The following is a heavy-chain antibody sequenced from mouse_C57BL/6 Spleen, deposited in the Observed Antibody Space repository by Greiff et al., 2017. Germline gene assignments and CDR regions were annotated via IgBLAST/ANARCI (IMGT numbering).Heavy chain of an antibody. CDR1: GYTFTSYW. D-gene: IGHD1-1*01. J-gene: IGHJ2*01. Sequence: QVQLQQPGAELVKPGASVKMSCKASGYTFTSYWITWVKQRPGQGLVWIGDINPGSGSTNYNEKFKSKATLTVDKSSSTAYMQLSSLTSEDSAVYYCARSLTVWAQDFDYWGQGATLTVS. CDR3: ARSLTVWAQDFDY. V-gene: IGHV1-55*01. CDR2: INPGSGST.